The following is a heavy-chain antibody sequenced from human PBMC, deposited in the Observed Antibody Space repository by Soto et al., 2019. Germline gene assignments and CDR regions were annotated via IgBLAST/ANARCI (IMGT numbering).Heavy chain of an antibody. V-gene: IGHV3-48*02. D-gene: IGHD4-17*01. J-gene: IGHJ6*02. CDR1: GFTFSSYS. Sequence: EVQLVESGGGLVQPGGSLRLSCAASGFTFSSYSMNWVGQAPGKGLEWVSYISSSSSTIYYADSVKGRFTISRDNAKNSLYLQMNSLRDEDTAVYYCASPAYGGNLYYYYYGMDVWGQGTTVTVSS. CDR3: ASPAYGGNLYYYYYGMDV. CDR2: ISSSSSTI.